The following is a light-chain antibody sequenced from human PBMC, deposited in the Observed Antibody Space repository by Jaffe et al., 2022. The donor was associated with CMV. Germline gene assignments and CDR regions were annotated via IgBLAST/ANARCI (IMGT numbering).Light chain of an antibody. J-gene: IGLJ2*01. CDR1: SRDIGAYNY. Sequence: QSALTQPRSVSGSPGQSVAISCTGASRDIGAYNYVSWFQQHPGKAPRLIIYDVTKRPSGVPGRFSGSKSGNTASLTISGLQAEDEADYFCCSYGGSYTLLFGGGTKLTVL. V-gene: IGLV2-11*01. CDR2: DVT. CDR3: CSYGGSYTLL.